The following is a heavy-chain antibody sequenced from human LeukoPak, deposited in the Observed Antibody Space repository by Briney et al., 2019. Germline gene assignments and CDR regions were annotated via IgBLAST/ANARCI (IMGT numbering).Heavy chain of an antibody. CDR2: ISYDGSNK. CDR3: ARTTTPHYYGSGSYALGY. CDR1: GFTFSTYA. D-gene: IGHD3-10*01. V-gene: IGHV3-30-3*01. J-gene: IGHJ4*02. Sequence: GGSLRLSCAASGFTFSTYAMHWVRQGPGKGLEWVAVISYDGSNKYYADSVKGRFTISRDNSKNTLYLQMSSLSAEDTAVYCCARTTTPHYYGSGSYALGYWGQGTLVTVPS.